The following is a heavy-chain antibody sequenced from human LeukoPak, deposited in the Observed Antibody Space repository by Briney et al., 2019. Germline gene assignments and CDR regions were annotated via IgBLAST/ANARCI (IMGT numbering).Heavy chain of an antibody. J-gene: IGHJ5*02. CDR2: INPNSGGT. CDR3: AREKVATAGNWFDP. Sequence: GASVKGSSKASGHTFTGYDMHWVRQAPGHRREWMGWINPNSGGTNYAQKFQGRVTMTRDTSISTAYIELSRLRSDDTAVYYCAREKVATAGNWFDPWGQGTLVTVSS. CDR1: GHTFTGYD. D-gene: IGHD6-13*01. V-gene: IGHV1-2*02.